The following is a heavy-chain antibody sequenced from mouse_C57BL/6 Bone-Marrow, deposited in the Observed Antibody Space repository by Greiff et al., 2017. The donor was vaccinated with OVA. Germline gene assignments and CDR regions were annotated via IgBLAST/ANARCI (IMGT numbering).Heavy chain of an antibody. CDR3: TSYGNFDY. Sequence: VQLQQPGAELVRPGASVKLSCTASGFTIKDDYMHGGKQRPEQGLEWIGWIDPENGDTEYASKFQGKATITADTSSNTAYLQLSSLTSEDTAVYYCTSYGNFDYWGQGTTLTVSS. V-gene: IGHV14-4*01. J-gene: IGHJ2*01. D-gene: IGHD2-1*01. CDR1: GFTIKDDY. CDR2: IDPENGDT.